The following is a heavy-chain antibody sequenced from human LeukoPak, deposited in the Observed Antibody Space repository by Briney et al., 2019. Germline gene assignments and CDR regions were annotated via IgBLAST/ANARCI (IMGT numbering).Heavy chain of an antibody. D-gene: IGHD2-15*01. CDR3: ARTGAVVAATGGGGYYFDY. CDR1: GYTFTSYD. CDR2: MNPNSGNT. J-gene: IGHJ4*02. Sequence: ASVKVSCKASGYTFTSYDINWVRQAPGQGLEWMGWMNPNSGNTGYAKKFQGRVTMTRKTSIRTAYMELSSLRSENRPVYYCARTGAVVAATGGGGYYFDYWGQGTRVTVSS. V-gene: IGHV1-8*01.